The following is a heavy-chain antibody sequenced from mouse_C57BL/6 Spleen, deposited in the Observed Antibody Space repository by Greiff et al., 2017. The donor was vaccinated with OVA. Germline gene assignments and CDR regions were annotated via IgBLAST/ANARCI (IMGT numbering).Heavy chain of an antibody. V-gene: IGHV1-82*01. CDR1: GYAFSSSW. CDR3: ARKAYYSYARGAMDY. J-gene: IGHJ4*01. Sequence: VQLQQSGPELVQPGASVKISCKASGYAFSSSWMNWVKQRPGKGLEWIGRIYPGDGDTNYNGKFKGKATLTADKSSSTAYMQLSSLTSEDSAIYFCARKAYYSYARGAMDYWGQGTSVTVAS. D-gene: IGHD2-12*01. CDR2: IYPGDGDT.